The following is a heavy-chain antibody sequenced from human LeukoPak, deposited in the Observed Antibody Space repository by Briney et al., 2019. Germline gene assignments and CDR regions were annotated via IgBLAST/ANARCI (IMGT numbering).Heavy chain of an antibody. D-gene: IGHD3-22*01. V-gene: IGHV1-2*02. CDR3: ARETMIVVVPDAFDI. J-gene: IGHJ3*02. Sequence: ASVKVSCKASGYTFTGCYMHWVRQAPGQGLEWMGWINPNSGGTNYAQKFQGRVTMTRDTSISTAYMELSRLRSDDTAVYYCARETMIVVVPDAFDIWGQGTMVTVSS. CDR1: GYTFTGCY. CDR2: INPNSGGT.